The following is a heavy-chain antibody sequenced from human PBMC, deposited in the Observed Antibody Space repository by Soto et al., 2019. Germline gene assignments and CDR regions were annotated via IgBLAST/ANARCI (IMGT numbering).Heavy chain of an antibody. Sequence: PGGSLRLSCAASGFTFSSYAMSWVRQAPGKGLEWVSAISGSGGSTYYADSVKGRFTISRDNSKNTLYLQMNSLRGEDTAVYYWAKVLEQGSGTFFGVVIIGWFDPWGQETLVTVSS. V-gene: IGHV3-23*01. CDR3: AKVLEQGSGTFFGVVIIGWFDP. CDR2: ISGSGGST. CDR1: GFTFSSYA. J-gene: IGHJ5*02. D-gene: IGHD3-3*01.